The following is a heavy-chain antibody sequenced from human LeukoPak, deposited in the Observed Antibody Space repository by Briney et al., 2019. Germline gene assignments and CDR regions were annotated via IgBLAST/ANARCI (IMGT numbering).Heavy chain of an antibody. CDR1: GFTASSNS. CDR2: LYSGGAA. V-gene: IGHV3-53*01. CDR3: TKLKGWYGEGFFDY. D-gene: IGHD6-19*01. Sequence: GGPRGLSCAAPGFTASSNSMSWSRQLEGKGLKWLSVLYSGGAAFYADSVKGRFTISRDTSKNTLYLQMNDLRADDTAVYYCTKLKGWYGEGFFDYWGQGTLVTVSS. J-gene: IGHJ4*02.